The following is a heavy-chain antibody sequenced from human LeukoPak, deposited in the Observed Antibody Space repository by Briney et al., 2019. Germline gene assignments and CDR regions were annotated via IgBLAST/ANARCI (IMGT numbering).Heavy chain of an antibody. CDR1: GGSFSGYY. Sequence: SETLSLTCAVYGGSFSGYYWSWLRQPPGKGLEWIGEINHSGSTNYNPSLKSRVTISVDTSKNQFSLKLSSVTAADPAVYYCARGHPRPLAYCGGDCLRGAFDIWGQGTMVTVSS. V-gene: IGHV4-34*01. CDR2: INHSGST. CDR3: ARGHPRPLAYCGGDCLRGAFDI. D-gene: IGHD2-21*02. J-gene: IGHJ3*02.